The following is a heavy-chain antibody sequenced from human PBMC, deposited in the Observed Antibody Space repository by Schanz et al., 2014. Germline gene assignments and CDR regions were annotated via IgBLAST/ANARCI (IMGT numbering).Heavy chain of an antibody. Sequence: DVHLLESGGGLVQPGGSLRLSCAASGFTFSSYAMSWVRQAPGKGLEWVSYVSRSTPDIYYADSVKGRFTISRDNAKNSLYLQMNSLRAEDTAVYYCARIGGSVFDYWAQGTLVTVSS. CDR1: GFTFSSYA. V-gene: IGHV3-48*01. J-gene: IGHJ4*02. CDR3: ARIGGSVFDY. CDR2: VSRSTPDI. D-gene: IGHD3-10*01.